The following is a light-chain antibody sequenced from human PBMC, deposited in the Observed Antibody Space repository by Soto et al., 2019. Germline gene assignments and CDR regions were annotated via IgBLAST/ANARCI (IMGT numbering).Light chain of an antibody. V-gene: IGLV2-14*01. J-gene: IGLJ1*01. CDR3: SSYTSSSTAPKV. Sequence: QSALTQPASVSGSHGQSITISCTGTSSDVGGYNYVSWYQQHPGKAPKLMIYDVSNRPSGVSNRFSGSKSGNTASLTISGLQAEDEADYYCSSYTSSSTAPKVFGTGTKLTVL. CDR2: DVS. CDR1: SSDVGGYNY.